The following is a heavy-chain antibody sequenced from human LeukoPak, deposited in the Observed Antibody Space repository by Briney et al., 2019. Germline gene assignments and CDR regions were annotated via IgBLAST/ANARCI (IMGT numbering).Heavy chain of an antibody. CDR1: GYTFTSYG. CDR3: ARGRGVRLWLVVVAATTNWFDP. Sequence: ASVKVSCKASGYTFTSYGISWVRQAPGQGLEWMGWISAYNGNTNYAQKLQGRVTMTTDTSTSTAYMELRSLRSDDTAVYYCARGRGVRLWLVVVAATTNWFDPWGQGTLVTVSS. V-gene: IGHV1-18*01. D-gene: IGHD2-15*01. CDR2: ISAYNGNT. J-gene: IGHJ5*02.